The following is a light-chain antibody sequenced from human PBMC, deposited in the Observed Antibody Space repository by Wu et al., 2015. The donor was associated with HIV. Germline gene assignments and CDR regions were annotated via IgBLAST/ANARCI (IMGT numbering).Light chain of an antibody. J-gene: IGKJ3*01. CDR1: QSVSNNY. CDR2: GAS. Sequence: EIVLTQSPGTLSLSPGERATLSCRASQSVSNNYLNWYQQKPGQAPRLLIYGASSRATGIPDRFSGSGSGTAFILTISRLEPEDFAVYYCQQCGSSSFTFGPGTKVDIK. V-gene: IGKV3-20*01. CDR3: QQCGSSSFT.